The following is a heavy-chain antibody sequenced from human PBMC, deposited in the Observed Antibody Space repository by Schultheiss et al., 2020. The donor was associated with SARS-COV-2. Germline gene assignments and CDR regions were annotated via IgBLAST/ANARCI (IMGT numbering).Heavy chain of an antibody. Sequence: GGSLRLSCAASGFTFSDHYMDWVRQAPGKGLEWVGRTRNKSNSYTTEYAASVKGRFTISRDDSKNSLYLQMNSLKTEDTAVYYCARGLYNWNDYYFDYWGQGTLVTVSS. J-gene: IGHJ4*02. CDR1: GFTFSDHY. V-gene: IGHV3-72*01. D-gene: IGHD1-20*01. CDR2: TRNKSNSYTT. CDR3: ARGLYNWNDYYFDY.